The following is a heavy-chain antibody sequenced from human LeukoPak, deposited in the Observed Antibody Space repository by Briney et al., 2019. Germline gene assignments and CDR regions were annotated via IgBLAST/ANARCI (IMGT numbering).Heavy chain of an antibody. CDR2: IYHSGST. V-gene: IGHV4-38-2*02. Sequence: PSETLSLTCTVSNYSISSGYYWGWIRQPPGKGLEWFGSIYHSGSTYYNPSLKSRVTISVDTSKNQFSLKLSSVTAADTAVYYCARDLPSIARLYYFDYWGQGTLVTVSS. CDR3: ARDLPSIARLYYFDY. J-gene: IGHJ4*02. CDR1: NYSISSGYY. D-gene: IGHD6-6*01.